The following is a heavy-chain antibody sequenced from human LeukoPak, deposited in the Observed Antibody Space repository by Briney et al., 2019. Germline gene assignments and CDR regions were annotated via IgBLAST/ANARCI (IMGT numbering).Heavy chain of an antibody. Sequence: GGSLRLSCAASGSTFDDYAMHWVRQAPGKGLEWVSLINWDGGSTYYADSVKGRFTISRDNAKNSLYLQMNSLRAEDTAVYYCARSRGYSYGSFDYWGQGTLVTVSS. J-gene: IGHJ4*02. V-gene: IGHV3-43D*03. CDR2: INWDGGST. D-gene: IGHD5-18*01. CDR3: ARSRGYSYGSFDY. CDR1: GSTFDDYA.